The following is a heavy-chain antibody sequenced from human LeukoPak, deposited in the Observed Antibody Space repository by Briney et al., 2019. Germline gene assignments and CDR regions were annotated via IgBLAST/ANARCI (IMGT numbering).Heavy chain of an antibody. V-gene: IGHV4-59*01. CDR2: IHYSGST. D-gene: IGHD6-13*01. Sequence: SETLSLTCTVSGGSISGYYWNWIRQAPGKGREWIGNIHYSGSTKYSPSLKSRVTISVDTSKNQFSLKLSSVTAADTAVYYCAKEGAAPGPDFDRWGQGTLVIVSS. CDR3: AKEGAAPGPDFDR. J-gene: IGHJ4*02. CDR1: GGSISGYY.